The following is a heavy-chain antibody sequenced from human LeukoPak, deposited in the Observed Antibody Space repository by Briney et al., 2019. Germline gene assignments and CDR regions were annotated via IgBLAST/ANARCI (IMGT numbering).Heavy chain of an antibody. J-gene: IGHJ4*02. CDR2: IYYSGST. V-gene: IGHV4-61*01. Sequence: SETLSLTCTASGGSVSSGSYYWSWIRQPPGKGLEWIGYIYYSGSTNYNPSLKSRVTISVDTSKNQFSLKLSSVTAADTAVYYCARAPGLDFDYWGQGTLVTVSS. CDR3: ARAPGLDFDY. D-gene: IGHD3-10*01. CDR1: GGSVSSGSYY.